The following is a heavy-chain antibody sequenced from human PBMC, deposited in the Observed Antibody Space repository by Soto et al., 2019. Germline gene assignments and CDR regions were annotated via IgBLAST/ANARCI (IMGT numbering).Heavy chain of an antibody. CDR3: AKDRGIIVKAGDAFDV. D-gene: IGHD3-16*02. V-gene: IGHV3-23*01. CDR2: ISDSGDRT. J-gene: IGHJ3*01. Sequence: EVQLMESGGGLVQSGGSLRLSCASSGFTLSMSAVNWVRQAPGKGLEWVSYISDSGDRTYYADSVKGRFTISRDRSKNTVSLQMASLRAEDTAVYYCAKDRGIIVKAGDAFDVWGQGTKVTVSS. CDR1: GFTLSMSA.